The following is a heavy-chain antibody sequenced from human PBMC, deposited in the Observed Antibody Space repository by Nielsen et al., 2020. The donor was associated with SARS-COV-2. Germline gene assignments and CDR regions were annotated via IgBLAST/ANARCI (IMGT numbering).Heavy chain of an antibody. D-gene: IGHD6-13*01. J-gene: IGHJ6*02. Sequence: ASVKVSCKASGYTFTSYYMHWVRQAPGQGLEWMGIINPSGGSTSYAQKFQGRVTMTRDTSTSTVYMELSSPRSEDTAVYYCARAKRGGYYYYYGMDAWGQGTTVTVSS. CDR1: GYTFTSYY. CDR2: INPSGGST. CDR3: ARAKRGGYYYYYGMDA. V-gene: IGHV1-46*01.